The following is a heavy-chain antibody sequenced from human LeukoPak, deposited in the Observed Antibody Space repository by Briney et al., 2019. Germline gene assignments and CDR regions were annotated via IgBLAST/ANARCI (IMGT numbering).Heavy chain of an antibody. V-gene: IGHV4-61*10. CDR1: GGSISSGSYY. J-gene: IGHJ4*02. D-gene: IGHD4-17*01. CDR3: ARSPDYGDYFDY. Sequence: PSQTLSLTCTVSGGSISSGSYYWSWIRQPAGKGLEWIGYIYYSGSTNYNPSLKSRVTISVDTSKNQFSLKLSSVTAADTAVYYCARSPDYGDYFDYWGQGTLVTVSS. CDR2: IYYSGST.